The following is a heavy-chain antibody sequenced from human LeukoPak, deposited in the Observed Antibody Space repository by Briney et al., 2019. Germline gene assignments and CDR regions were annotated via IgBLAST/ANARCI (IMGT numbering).Heavy chain of an antibody. Sequence: GGSLRLSCAASGFTFSSYGMHWVRQAPGKGLEWVAVIWYDGSNKYYADSVKGRFTISRDNSKNTLYLQMNSLRAEDTAVYYCARDRYYYGPGRTPYYSYGMDVWGQGTTVTVSS. CDR3: ARDRYYYGPGRTPYYSYGMDV. CDR2: IWYDGSNK. D-gene: IGHD3-10*01. CDR1: GFTFSSYG. V-gene: IGHV3-33*01. J-gene: IGHJ6*02.